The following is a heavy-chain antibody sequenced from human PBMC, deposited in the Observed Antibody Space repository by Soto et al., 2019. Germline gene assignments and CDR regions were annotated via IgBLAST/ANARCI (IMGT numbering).Heavy chain of an antibody. D-gene: IGHD7-27*01. CDR3: ARYQANWGPIDAFDI. CDR2: ISSSSSYI. Sequence: GGSLRLSCAASGFTFSSYSMNWVRQAPGKGLEWVSSISSSSSYIYYAASVKGRFTISRDNAKNSLYLQMNSLIAEDTAVYYCARYQANWGPIDAFDIWGQGTMVTVSS. J-gene: IGHJ3*02. V-gene: IGHV3-21*01. CDR1: GFTFSSYS.